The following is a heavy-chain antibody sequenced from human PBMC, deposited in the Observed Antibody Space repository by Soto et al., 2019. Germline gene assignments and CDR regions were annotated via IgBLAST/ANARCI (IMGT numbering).Heavy chain of an antibody. CDR2: IYWDDDK. Sequence: QITLNESGPTQVNPRQTLTLTCNFSGFSLTTSGVGVGWIRQSPGKAPEWLALIYWDDDKRYSPSLKSRLTITKDTSKNPVVLTMADLDPADTATYYCAHRVLRTVFGLVTTTAIYFDFWGQGTPVAVSS. D-gene: IGHD3-3*01. J-gene: IGHJ4*02. CDR3: AHRVLRTVFGLVTTTAIYFDF. CDR1: GFSLTTSGVG. V-gene: IGHV2-5*02.